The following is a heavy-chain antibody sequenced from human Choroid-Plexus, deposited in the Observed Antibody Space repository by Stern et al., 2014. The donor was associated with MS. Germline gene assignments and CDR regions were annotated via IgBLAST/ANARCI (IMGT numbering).Heavy chain of an antibody. Sequence: VQLVVSGGGVVEPGGPVSLFCGASGFSVSSLGMHWEREAPGEGLERVALISYDGSKDYAAFVKGRFAISRDNSKNTLYLQMNSLRAEDTAVYYCAKDRQYLTFFFDFWGQGSLVTVSS. CDR3: AKDRQYLTFFFDF. D-gene: IGHD2/OR15-2a*01. V-gene: IGHV3-30*18. J-gene: IGHJ4*02. CDR1: GFSVSSLG. CDR2: ISYDGSK.